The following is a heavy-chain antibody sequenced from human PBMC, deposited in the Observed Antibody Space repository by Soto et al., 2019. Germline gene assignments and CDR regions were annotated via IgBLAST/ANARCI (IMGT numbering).Heavy chain of an antibody. CDR2: IRSKAYGGTT. Sequence: GGSLRLSCTASGFTFGDYAMSWFRQAPGKGLEWVGFIRSKAYGGTTEYAASVKGRFTISRDDSKSIAYLQMNSLKTEDTAVYYCTRERLEQWLVPTGVNFDYWGQGTLVTVSS. CDR3: TRERLEQWLVPTGVNFDY. CDR1: GFTFGDYA. V-gene: IGHV3-49*03. J-gene: IGHJ4*02. D-gene: IGHD6-19*01.